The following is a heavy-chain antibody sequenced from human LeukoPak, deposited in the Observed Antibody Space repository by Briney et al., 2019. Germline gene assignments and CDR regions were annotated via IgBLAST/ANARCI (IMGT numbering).Heavy chain of an antibody. CDR2: IIPIFGTA. CDR3: AGDQGGSAHRHAFDI. V-gene: IGHV1-69*01. D-gene: IGHD1-26*01. CDR1: GGTFSSYA. Sequence: SVKVSCKASGGTFSSYAISWVRQAPGQGLEWMGGIIPIFGTANYAQKFQGRVTITADESTSTAYMELSSLRSADTAVYYCAGDQGGSAHRHAFDIWGQGTLVTVSS. J-gene: IGHJ3*02.